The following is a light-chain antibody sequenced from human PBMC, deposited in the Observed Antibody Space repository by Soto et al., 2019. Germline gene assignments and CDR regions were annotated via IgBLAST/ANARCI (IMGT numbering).Light chain of an antibody. CDR3: QQYQNLWT. J-gene: IGKJ1*01. Sequence: ESVLTQSPATLSLSPGERATLSCRASPSVSNSLAWYQHKPGQAPRLLIYDASNRATGVPTRFSGSGSGTDFTLTISSLEPEDFAIYYCQQYQNLWTFGQGTKVEIK. CDR2: DAS. CDR1: PSVSNS. V-gene: IGKV3-11*01.